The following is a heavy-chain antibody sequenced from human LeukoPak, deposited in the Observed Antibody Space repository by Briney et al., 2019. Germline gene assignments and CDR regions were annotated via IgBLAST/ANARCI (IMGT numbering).Heavy chain of an antibody. CDR3: SRDQSNYAFFDS. CDR1: GGSISSYY. CDR2: IYTSGST. D-gene: IGHD3-16*01. J-gene: IGHJ4*02. V-gene: IGHV4-4*07. Sequence: SETLSLTCTVSGGSISSYYWSWIRQPAGGGLEWIGRIYTSGSTTYNPSLKSRVTMSVDTSKNKFSLKLRSVMRADTAANYCSRDQSNYAFFDSWGQGTLVTVSS.